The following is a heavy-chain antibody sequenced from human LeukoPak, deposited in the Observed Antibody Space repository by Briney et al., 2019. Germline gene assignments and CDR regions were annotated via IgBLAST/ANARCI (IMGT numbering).Heavy chain of an antibody. CDR1: GYTFTSYD. D-gene: IGHD1-26*01. CDR3: AIVGAPGYYYYYMDV. V-gene: IGHV1-8*01. J-gene: IGHJ6*03. CDR2: MNPNSGNT. Sequence: ASVKVSCKASGYTFTSYDINWVRQATGQGLEWMGWMNPNSGNTGYAQKFQGRVTMTRNTSISTAYMELSSLRSEDTAVYYCAIVGAPGYYYYYMDVWGKGTTVTASS.